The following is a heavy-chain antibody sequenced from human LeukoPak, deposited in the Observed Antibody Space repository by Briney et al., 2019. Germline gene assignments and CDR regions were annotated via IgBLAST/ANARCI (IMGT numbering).Heavy chain of an antibody. V-gene: IGHV4-4*07. CDR3: ARGRAAILYWYFDL. Sequence: SETLSLTCTVSGGSISSYYRSWIRQPAGKGLEWIGRIYTSGSTNYNPSLKSRVTMSVDTSKNQFSLKLSSVTAADTAVYYCARGRAAILYWYFDLWGRGTLVTVSS. CDR1: GGSISSYY. CDR2: IYTSGST. J-gene: IGHJ2*01. D-gene: IGHD2-2*01.